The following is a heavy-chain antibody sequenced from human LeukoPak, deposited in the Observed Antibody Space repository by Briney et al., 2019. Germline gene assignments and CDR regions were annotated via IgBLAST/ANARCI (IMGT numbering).Heavy chain of an antibody. J-gene: IGHJ4*02. CDR3: AKISLYYDFWSGYYPGEDY. CDR1: GFAFSSYA. Sequence: GGSLRLSCAASGFAFSSYAMSWVRQAPGKGLEWVSAISGSGGSTYYADSVKGRFTISRDNSKNTLYLQMNSLRAEDTAVYYCAKISLYYDFWSGYYPGEDYWGQGTLVTVSS. CDR2: ISGSGGST. V-gene: IGHV3-23*01. D-gene: IGHD3-3*01.